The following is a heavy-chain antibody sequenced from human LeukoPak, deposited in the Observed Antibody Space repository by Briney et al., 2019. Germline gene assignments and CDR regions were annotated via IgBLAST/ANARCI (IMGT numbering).Heavy chain of an antibody. CDR2: INQDGTVT. Sequence: GSLRLSCAASGFTFGESWMDWVRQAPGKGLEWVANINQDGTVTYYVDSAKGRFTISRDNAKNSLYLQMDSLRVEDTAMYYCTKALDLWGQGSLVTVSS. CDR1: GFTFGESW. CDR3: TKALDL. V-gene: IGHV3-7*01. J-gene: IGHJ5*02.